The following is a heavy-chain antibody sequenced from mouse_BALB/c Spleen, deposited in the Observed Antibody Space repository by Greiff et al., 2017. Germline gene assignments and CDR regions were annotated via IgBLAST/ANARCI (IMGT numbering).Heavy chain of an antibody. V-gene: IGHV1-20*02. Sequence: EVQLQQSGPELVKPGASVKISCKASGYSFTGYFMNWVMQSHGKSLEWIGRINPYNGDTFYNQKFKGKATLTVDKSSSTAHMELRSLASEDSAVYYCASRYGYDRGYAMDYWGQGTSVTVSS. D-gene: IGHD2-2*01. CDR1: GYSFTGYF. J-gene: IGHJ4*01. CDR2: INPYNGDT. CDR3: ASRYGYDRGYAMDY.